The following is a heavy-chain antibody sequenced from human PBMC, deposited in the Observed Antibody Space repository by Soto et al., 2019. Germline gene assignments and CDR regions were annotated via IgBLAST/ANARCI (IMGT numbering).Heavy chain of an antibody. J-gene: IGHJ4*02. CDR2: ISAYNGNT. CDR3: AREGDGVPFDY. V-gene: IGHV1-18*01. CDR1: GYTFTSCG. Sequence: ASVKVSCKASGYTFTSCGISWVRQAPGQGLEWMGWISAYNGNTNYAQKLQGRVTMTTDTSTSTAYMELSRLRSDDTAVYYCAREGDGVPFDYWGQGTLVTVSS. D-gene: IGHD3-16*01.